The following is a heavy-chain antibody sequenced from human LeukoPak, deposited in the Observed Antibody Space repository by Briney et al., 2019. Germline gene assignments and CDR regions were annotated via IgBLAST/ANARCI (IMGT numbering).Heavy chain of an antibody. CDR1: GGSISSSRDY. J-gene: IGHJ4*02. Sequence: SETLSLTCTVSGGSISSSRDYWAWLRQPPGKGLEWIANIYYSGSTYYSPSLKSRVTISVDTSKNQLSLKLSSVTAADTAVYYCARDREVGATGYYFDYWGQGTLVTVSS. CDR2: IYYSGST. V-gene: IGHV4-39*02. D-gene: IGHD1-26*01. CDR3: ARDREVGATGYYFDY.